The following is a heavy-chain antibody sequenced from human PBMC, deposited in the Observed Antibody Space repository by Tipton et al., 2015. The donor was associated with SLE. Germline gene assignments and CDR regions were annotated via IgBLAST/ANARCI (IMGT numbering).Heavy chain of an antibody. CDR3: ARYQVGSVGAFNF. CDR1: GGSISSYY. Sequence: TLSLTCTVSGGSISSYYWSWIRQPPGKGLEWIGYIYYSGSTNYNPSLNSRVNISLDTSKNQFSLNLNSVTAADTAVYYCARYQVGSVGAFNFWGQGTLVTVSS. D-gene: IGHD1-26*01. J-gene: IGHJ4*02. CDR2: IYYSGST. V-gene: IGHV4-59*01.